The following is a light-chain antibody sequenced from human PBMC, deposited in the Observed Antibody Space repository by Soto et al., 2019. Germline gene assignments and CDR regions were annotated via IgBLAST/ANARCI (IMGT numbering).Light chain of an antibody. CDR3: SSYTSSSTPLVV. Sequence: QSVLTQPASVSGSPGQSITISCTGTSSDVGGYNYVSWYQQHPGKAPKLMIYDVSNRPSGVTNRFSGSKSGNTPPLTISGRQADDEADDYCSSYTSSSTPLVVFGGGTKLTV. J-gene: IGLJ2*01. V-gene: IGLV2-14*01. CDR2: DVS. CDR1: SSDVGGYNY.